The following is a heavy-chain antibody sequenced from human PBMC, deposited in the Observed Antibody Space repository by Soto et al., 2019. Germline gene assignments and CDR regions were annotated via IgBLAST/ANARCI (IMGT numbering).Heavy chain of an antibody. Sequence: QITLKESGPTLVKPTQTLTLTCTFSGFSLSTTGVGVGWIRQPPGKALECLALIYWDDDKRYSPSLRNRLTXTXDXXKNQVVLTMTTMHPVDTGTYYCAYRPSLDWGHFDSWGQGTLVTVSS. CDR2: IYWDDDK. CDR3: AYRPSLDWGHFDS. D-gene: IGHD7-27*01. J-gene: IGHJ4*02. CDR1: GFSLSTTGVG. V-gene: IGHV2-5*02.